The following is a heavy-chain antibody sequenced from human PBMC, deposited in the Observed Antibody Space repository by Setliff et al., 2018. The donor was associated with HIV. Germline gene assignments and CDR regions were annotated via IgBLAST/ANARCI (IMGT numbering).Heavy chain of an antibody. CDR1: GGSINTYY. V-gene: IGHV4-4*07. D-gene: IGHD3-3*01. Sequence: SETLSLTCTVSGGSINTYYWSWIRQPAGEGLEWIGRIYTSGSTNYNPSFKSRLTMSLDPSKNQFSLKLSSVIAADMAVYYCARIFGDQGYYYGMDVWGQGTTVTVS. CDR3: ARIFGDQGYYYGMDV. J-gene: IGHJ6*02. CDR2: IYTSGST.